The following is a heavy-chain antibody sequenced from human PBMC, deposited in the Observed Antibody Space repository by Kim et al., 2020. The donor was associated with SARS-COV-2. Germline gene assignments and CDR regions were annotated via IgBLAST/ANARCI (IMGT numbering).Heavy chain of an antibody. CDR3: ARDRGSNAHWNDYAFDI. J-gene: IGHJ3*02. CDR2: IYYSGST. CDR1: GGSISSYY. V-gene: IGHV4-59*01. Sequence: SETLSLTCTVSGGSISSYYWSWIRQPPGKGLEWIGYIYYSGSTNYNPSLKSRVTISVDTSKNQFSLKLSSVTAADTAVYYCARDRGSNAHWNDYAFDIWGQGTMVTVSS. D-gene: IGHD1-1*01.